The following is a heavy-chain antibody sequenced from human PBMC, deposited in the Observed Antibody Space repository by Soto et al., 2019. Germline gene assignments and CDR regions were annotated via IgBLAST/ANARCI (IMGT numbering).Heavy chain of an antibody. CDR2: IYHSGST. D-gene: IGHD2-2*01. CDR3: PSVPDA. Sequence: NGGYSCIWIRKPPGKGLEWIGYIYHSGSTYYNPSLKSRVTISVDRSKNQFSLKLSSVTAAYTAVYHCPSVPDAWGQVSTF. CDR1: NGGYS. V-gene: IGHV4-30-2*01. J-gene: IGHJ6*02.